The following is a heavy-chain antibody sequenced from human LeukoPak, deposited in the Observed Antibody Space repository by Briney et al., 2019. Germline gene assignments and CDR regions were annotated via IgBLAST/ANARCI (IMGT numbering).Heavy chain of an antibody. J-gene: IGHJ4*02. CDR2: ISGSGGST. V-gene: IGHV3-23*01. Sequence: GGSLRLSCAASGFTFSSYAMSWVRQAPWKGLEWVSAISGSGGSTYYADSVKGRFTISRDNSKNTLYLQMNSLRAEDTAVYYCAKDRDIVVVPAAPHYWGQGTLVTVAS. D-gene: IGHD2-2*01. CDR1: GFTFSSYA. CDR3: AKDRDIVVVPAAPHY.